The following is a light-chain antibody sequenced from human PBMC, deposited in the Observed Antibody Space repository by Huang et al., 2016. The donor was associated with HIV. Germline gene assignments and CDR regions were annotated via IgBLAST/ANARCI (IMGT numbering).Light chain of an antibody. CDR1: QNISSW. Sequence: DIQMTQSPSTLSASIGDRVTITCRASQNISSWLAWYQQKPGKAPNLLIYKASTLESGVPSRCSGSGSGTEFTLTISSLQPDDSATYYCQHYNGFRDWTFGQGTKVEIK. CDR3: QHYNGFRDWT. J-gene: IGKJ1*01. CDR2: KAS. V-gene: IGKV1-5*03.